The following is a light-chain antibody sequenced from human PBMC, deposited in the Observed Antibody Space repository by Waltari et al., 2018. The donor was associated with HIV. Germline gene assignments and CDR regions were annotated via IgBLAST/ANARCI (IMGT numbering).Light chain of an antibody. CDR1: NTDVRSSNL. V-gene: IGLV2-23*02. J-gene: IGLJ2*01. CDR2: EVD. CDR3: CSYASSGTFVV. Sequence: QSALTQPASVSGSPGQSITISCTGINTDVRSSNLVSWYQHHPGKAPKLMIFEVDKRPSGVSNRFSGSKSGNTASLTISWLQAEDEADYYCCSYASSGTFVVFGGGTNLTVL.